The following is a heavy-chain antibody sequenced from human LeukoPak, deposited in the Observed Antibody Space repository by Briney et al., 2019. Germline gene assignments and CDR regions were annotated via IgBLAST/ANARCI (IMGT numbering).Heavy chain of an antibody. D-gene: IGHD2-15*01. CDR1: GFTFSDYY. CDR3: AKVVAATKDYGDYAVYFDY. CDR2: ISSSGSTI. V-gene: IGHV3-11*01. Sequence: GGSLRLSCAASGFTFSDYYMSWIRQAPGKGLEWVSYISSSGSTIYYADSVKGRFTISRDNSKNTLYLQMNSLRAEDTAVYYCAKVVAATKDYGDYAVYFDYWGQGTLVTVFS. J-gene: IGHJ4*02.